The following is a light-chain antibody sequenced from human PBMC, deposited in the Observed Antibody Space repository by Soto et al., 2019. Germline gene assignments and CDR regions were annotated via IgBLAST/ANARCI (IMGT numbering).Light chain of an antibody. CDR2: AAS. V-gene: IGKV3-20*01. J-gene: IGKJ2*01. Sequence: EIVLTQSPGALSLSPGERATLSCRASQSVSSSYLAWYQQKPGQAPRLLIYAASSRATGIPDRFSGSGSGTDFTLTISRLEPVDFAVYYCQQFGSSSYTFGQGTKLEIK. CDR1: QSVSSSY. CDR3: QQFGSSSYT.